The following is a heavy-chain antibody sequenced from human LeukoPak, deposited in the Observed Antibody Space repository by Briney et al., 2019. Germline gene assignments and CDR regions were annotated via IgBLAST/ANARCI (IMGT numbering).Heavy chain of an antibody. CDR3: ARGNGSSRVRFDN. V-gene: IGHV4-34*01. Sequence: GSLRLSCAASGFTFSSYWMSWVRQPPGKGLEWIGEINHSGRTNYNPSLKSRVTPSVDTSKNRFCLKLSSVTAADTAVYYCARGNGSSRVRFDNSGHRTLVTVSS. J-gene: IGHJ4*01. D-gene: IGHD6-13*01. CDR1: GFTFSSYW. CDR2: INHSGRT.